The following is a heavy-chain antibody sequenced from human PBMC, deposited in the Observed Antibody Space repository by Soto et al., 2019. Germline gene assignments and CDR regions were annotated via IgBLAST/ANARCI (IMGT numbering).Heavy chain of an antibody. CDR2: INGDGGFT. V-gene: IGHV3-74*01. J-gene: IGHJ4*02. CDR3: GREATETD. CDR1: GFTFSSYW. Sequence: VQLVESGGGFVQPGGSLRLSCATSGFTFSSYWMHWVRQAPGKGLVWLSRINGDGGFTKYADSVKGRFTISRDNAKNTLYLQMNSLRADDTAVYYCGREATETDWGQGTLVTVSS.